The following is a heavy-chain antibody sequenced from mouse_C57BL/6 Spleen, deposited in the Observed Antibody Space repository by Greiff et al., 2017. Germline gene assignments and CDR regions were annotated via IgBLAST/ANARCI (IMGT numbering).Heavy chain of an antibody. CDR1: GYTFTSYW. CDR2: IDPSDSYT. J-gene: IGHJ2*01. CDR3: ARESTVVDTEGDFDY. V-gene: IGHV1-69*01. D-gene: IGHD1-1*01. Sequence: QVQLQQPGAELVMPGASVKLSCKASGYTFTSYWMHWVKQRPGQGLEWIGEIDPSDSYTNYNQKFKGKSTLTVDKSSSTAYMQLSSLTSEDSAVYYCARESTVVDTEGDFDYWGKGTTLTVSS.